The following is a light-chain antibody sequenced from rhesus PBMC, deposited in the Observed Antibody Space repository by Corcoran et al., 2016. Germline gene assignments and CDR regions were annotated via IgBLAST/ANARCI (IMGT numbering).Light chain of an antibody. CDR3: QQYSNWYS. CDR1: ENVNNY. V-gene: IGKV1-74*01. J-gene: IGKJ2*01. CDR2: KAS. Sequence: DIQMTQSPSSLSASVGDRVSITCRASENVNNYLNWYHQKPGKAPKLLIYKASTLQSGVPSRFSGSGSGTDYTFTISSLEPEDFAVYYCQQYSNWYSFGQGTKVEIK.